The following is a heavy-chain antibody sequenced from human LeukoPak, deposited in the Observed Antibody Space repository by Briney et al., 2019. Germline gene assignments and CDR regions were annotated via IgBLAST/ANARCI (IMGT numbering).Heavy chain of an antibody. CDR3: ARDDGDDSYNALDY. CDR1: GYTFTHFY. V-gene: IGHV1-2*02. CDR2: LNLKSGGT. D-gene: IGHD3-22*01. Sequence: ASVKVSCKASGYTFTHFYMHWVRQPPAQGLEWMGWLNLKSGGTNYAQKFQGRLTLTRETSINTAYMVLSGLRSDDTALYYCARDDGDDSYNALDYWGQGTLVTVSS. J-gene: IGHJ4*02.